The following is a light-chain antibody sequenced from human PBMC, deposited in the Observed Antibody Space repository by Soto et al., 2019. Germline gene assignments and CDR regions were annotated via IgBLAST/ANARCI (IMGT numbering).Light chain of an antibody. J-gene: IGLJ1*01. CDR3: QSYDSSLSFEV. CDR2: EVN. V-gene: IGLV2-8*01. Sequence: QSALTQPPSASGSPGQSVAISCTGTSSDVGGYNYVSWYQQHPGKAPKLMIYEVNKRPSGVPDRFSGSKSGNTASLTVSGLQAEDEADYYCQSYDSSLSFEVFGTGTKLTVL. CDR1: SSDVGGYNY.